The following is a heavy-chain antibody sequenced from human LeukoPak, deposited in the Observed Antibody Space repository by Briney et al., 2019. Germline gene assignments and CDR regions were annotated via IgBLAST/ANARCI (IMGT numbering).Heavy chain of an antibody. CDR3: ATDLVGYSYGLSGYDY. CDR2: FDPEDGET. V-gene: IGHV1-24*01. J-gene: IGHJ4*02. Sequence: ASVKVSCKVSGYTLTELSMHWVRPAPGKGLEWMGGFDPEDGETIYAQKFQGRVTMTEDTSTDTAYMELSSLRSEDTAVYYCATDLVGYSYGLSGYDYWGQGTLVTVSS. D-gene: IGHD5-18*01. CDR1: GYTLTELS.